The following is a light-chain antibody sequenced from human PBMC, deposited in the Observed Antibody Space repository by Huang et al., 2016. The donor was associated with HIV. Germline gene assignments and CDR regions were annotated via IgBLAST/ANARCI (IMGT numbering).Light chain of an antibody. J-gene: IGKJ2*01. V-gene: IGKV3-15*01. CDR3: QQYNNWPPMYT. CDR1: QSVSRN. CDR2: GAS. Sequence: EIVLTQSPATRSMSPGQRATLSCRASQSVSRNLARFQQKPGQAPRLLIYGASTRATGIPARFSGSGSGTEFTLTISSLQSEDFAVYYCQQYNNWPPMYTFGQGTKLEV.